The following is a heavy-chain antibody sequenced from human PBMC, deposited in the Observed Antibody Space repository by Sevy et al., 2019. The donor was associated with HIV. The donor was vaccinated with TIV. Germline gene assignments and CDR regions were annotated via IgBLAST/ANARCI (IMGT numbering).Heavy chain of an antibody. Sequence: GGSLRLSCAASGFTVNSNYMTWIRQAPGKGLEGVSVIHSDDTTYHADSVKDRFTISRDNFKNTLYLHMSSLRAADTAVYYCARGKSGYGYALNYWGQRTLVTVSS. CDR2: IHSDDTT. V-gene: IGHV3-66*01. CDR1: GFTVNSNY. J-gene: IGHJ4*02. D-gene: IGHD5-18*01. CDR3: ARGKSGYGYALNY.